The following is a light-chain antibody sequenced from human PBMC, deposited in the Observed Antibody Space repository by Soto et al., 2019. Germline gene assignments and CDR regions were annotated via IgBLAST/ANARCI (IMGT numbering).Light chain of an antibody. J-gene: IGKJ1*01. CDR3: HQYGSSRT. CDR1: QSISSN. V-gene: IGKV3-20*01. Sequence: EIVMTQSPATLSVSPGERATLSCRASQSISSNLAWYQQKPGQSPRLLIYDTSNRATGIPARFSGSGSGTDFTLTISRLEPEDSAVYYCHQYGSSRTFGQGTKVDIK. CDR2: DTS.